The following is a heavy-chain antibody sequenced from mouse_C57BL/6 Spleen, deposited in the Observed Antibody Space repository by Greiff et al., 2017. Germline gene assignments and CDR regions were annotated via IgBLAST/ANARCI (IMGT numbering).Heavy chain of an antibody. CDR2: ISDGGSYT. J-gene: IGHJ4*01. D-gene: IGHD4-1*01. Sequence: EVQGVESGGGLVKPGGSLKLSCAASGFTFSSYAMSWVRQTPEKRLEWVATISDGGSYTYYPDNVKGRFTISRDNAKNNLYLQMSHLKSEDTAMYYCARGTGSYYYAMDYWGQGTSVTVSS. V-gene: IGHV5-4*01. CDR1: GFTFSSYA. CDR3: ARGTGSYYYAMDY.